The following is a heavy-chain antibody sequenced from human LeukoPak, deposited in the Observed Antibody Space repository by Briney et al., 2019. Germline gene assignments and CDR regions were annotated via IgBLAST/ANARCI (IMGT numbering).Heavy chain of an antibody. CDR3: ARGARPSSSWYDLDY. J-gene: IGHJ4*02. CDR1: GYTFTGYY. V-gene: IGHV1-2*02. Sequence: ASVKVSCKASGYTFTGYYMHWVRQAPGQGLEWMGWLNPNSGGTNYAQKFQGRVTMTRDTSISTAYMELSRLRSDDTAVYYCARGARPSSSWYDLDYWGQGTLVTVSS. D-gene: IGHD6-13*01. CDR2: LNPNSGGT.